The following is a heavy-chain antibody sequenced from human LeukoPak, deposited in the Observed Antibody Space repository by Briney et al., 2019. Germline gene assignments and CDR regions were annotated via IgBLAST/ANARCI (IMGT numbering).Heavy chain of an antibody. CDR1: GDSISTSNSY. V-gene: IGHV4-61*05. J-gene: IGHJ4*02. D-gene: IGHD6-13*01. Sequence: KTSETLSLTCTVSGDSISTSNSYWGWIRQPPGKGLEWIGRIYNSGTTNYNPSLKSRVIISVVTAKNQFSLKLSSVTATDSAVYYCASSNWLRDANFDYWGQGALVTVSS. CDR2: IYNSGTT. CDR3: ASSNWLRDANFDY.